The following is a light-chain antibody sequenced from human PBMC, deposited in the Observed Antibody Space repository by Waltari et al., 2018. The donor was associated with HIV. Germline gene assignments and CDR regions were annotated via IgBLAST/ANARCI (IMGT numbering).Light chain of an antibody. J-gene: IGLJ3*02. CDR1: SSDVGGYNY. V-gene: IGLV2-14*01. Sequence: SVSGSPGQSITISCTGTSSDVGGYNYVSWYQQHPGKAPKLMIYEVSNRPSGVSNRFSGSKSGNTASLTISGLQAEDEADYYCSSYTSSSTPVFGGGTKLTVL. CDR2: EVS. CDR3: SSYTSSSTPV.